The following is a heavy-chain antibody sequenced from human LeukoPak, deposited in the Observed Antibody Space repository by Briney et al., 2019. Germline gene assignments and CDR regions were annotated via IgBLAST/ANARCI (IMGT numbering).Heavy chain of an antibody. V-gene: IGHV4-59*01. Sequence: PSETLSHTCTVSGGSISTYFWSWIRQPPGKGLEWIGYVYYSGSTNYNPSLKSRVTISVDTSKNQYSLKLTSVTAADTAVYYCARSALDTSRSYYNPQPFDYWGQGTLVTVSS. CDR3: ARSALDTSRSYYNPQPFDY. J-gene: IGHJ4*02. CDR2: VYYSGST. D-gene: IGHD3-10*01. CDR1: GGSISTYF.